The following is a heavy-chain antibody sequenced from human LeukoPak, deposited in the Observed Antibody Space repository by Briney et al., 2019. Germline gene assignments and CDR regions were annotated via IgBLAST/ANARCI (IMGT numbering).Heavy chain of an antibody. D-gene: IGHD6-19*01. CDR1: GFTVSSNY. CDR2: IYSGGST. CDR3: ARPAVSGWSLDY. V-gene: IGHV3-53*01. Sequence: GGSPRLSCAASGFTVSSNYMSWVRQAPGKGLEWVSVIYSGGSTYYADSVKGRFTISRDNSKNTLYLQMNSLRAEDTAVYYCARPAVSGWSLDYWGQGTLVTVSS. J-gene: IGHJ4*02.